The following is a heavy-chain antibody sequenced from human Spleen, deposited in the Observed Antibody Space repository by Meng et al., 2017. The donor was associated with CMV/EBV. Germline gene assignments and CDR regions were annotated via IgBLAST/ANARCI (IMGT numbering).Heavy chain of an antibody. J-gene: IGHJ4*02. V-gene: IGHV1-2*04. Sequence: ASVKVSCKASGYTFTGYYIHWVRQAPGQGLEWMVWIDPNSGGTNYAQKFQGWVTITRDTSISTAYMELSRLRSDDTAIYYCALRGYSGYADRDYWGQGTLVTVSS. CDR3: ALRGYSGYADRDY. CDR2: IDPNSGGT. CDR1: GYTFTGYY. D-gene: IGHD5-12*01.